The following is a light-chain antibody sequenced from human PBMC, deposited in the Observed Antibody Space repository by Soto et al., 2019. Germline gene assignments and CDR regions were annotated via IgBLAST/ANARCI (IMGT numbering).Light chain of an antibody. CDR3: LSYTTTNTRV. J-gene: IGLJ3*02. CDR1: GSDIGGYNY. CDR2: EVS. V-gene: IGLV2-14*01. Sequence: HSALTQPASVSGSPGQSITISCTGTGSDIGGYNYVSWYQHHPGKAPKLIIYEVSYRPSGVSNRFSASKSGNTASLTISGLQAEDEADYYCLSYTTTNTRVFGGGTQLTVL.